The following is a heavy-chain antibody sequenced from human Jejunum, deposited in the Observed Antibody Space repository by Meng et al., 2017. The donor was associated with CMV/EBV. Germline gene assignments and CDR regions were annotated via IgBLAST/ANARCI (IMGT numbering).Heavy chain of an antibody. CDR2: ISHSGNT. CDR1: SGSFSSRNW. D-gene: IGHD6-13*01. J-gene: IGHJ4*02. V-gene: IGHV4-4*02. Sequence: QVQLQQSGPRLVKPSGTLSLTCAVSSGSFSSRNWWTWVRQSPSKGLEWIGEISHSGNTKYNPSLESRLTISVAQSKNQFSLKLSSVTAADTAVYYCAGRAAWYSYWGQGTLVTVSS. CDR3: AGRAAWYSY.